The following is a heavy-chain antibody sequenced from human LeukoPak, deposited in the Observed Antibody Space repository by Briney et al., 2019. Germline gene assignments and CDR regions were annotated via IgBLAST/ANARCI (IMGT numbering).Heavy chain of an antibody. Sequence: QPGGSLRLSCAASGFTFSSYGMHWVHKAPGKGLEWVAFIRYDGSNKYYADSVKGRFTISRDNSKNTLYLQMNSLRSEDTAVYYCARGGYRSDWLLWTKYRRYYFDYWGQGTLVTVSS. CDR3: ARGGYRSDWLLWTKYRRYYFDY. V-gene: IGHV3-30*02. CDR2: IRYDGSNK. CDR1: GFTFSSYG. D-gene: IGHD3-9*01. J-gene: IGHJ4*02.